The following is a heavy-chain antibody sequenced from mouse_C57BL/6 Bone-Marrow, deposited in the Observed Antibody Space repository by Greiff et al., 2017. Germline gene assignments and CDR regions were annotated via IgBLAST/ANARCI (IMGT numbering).Heavy chain of an antibody. CDR1: GYTFTSYW. V-gene: IGHV1-61*01. CDR3: SRAPLYYYGSSYWYCDV. Sequence: QVQLQQPGAELVRPGSSVKLSCKASGYTFTSYWMDWVKQRPGQGLEWIGNIYPSDSETHYNQKFKDKATLTVDKSSSTAYMQLSSLTSEDSAVXYWSRAPLYYYGSSYWYCDVWGTGTTVTVSS. J-gene: IGHJ1*03. D-gene: IGHD1-1*01. CDR2: IYPSDSET.